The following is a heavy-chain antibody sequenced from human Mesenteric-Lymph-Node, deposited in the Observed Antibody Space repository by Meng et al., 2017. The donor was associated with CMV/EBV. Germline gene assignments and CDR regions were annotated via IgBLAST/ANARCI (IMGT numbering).Heavy chain of an antibody. D-gene: IGHD2-2*01. Sequence: GESLKISCGASGFTFSTYSMNWVRQAPGKGLEWVSSISGTSSYIYYADSVRGRFTISRDNAKNSLYLQMNSLRAEDTAVYYCARRGYCSSTSCLYYFDYWGQGTLVTVSS. CDR2: ISGTSSYI. V-gene: IGHV3-21*01. CDR1: GFTFSTYS. J-gene: IGHJ4*02. CDR3: ARRGYCSSTSCLYYFDY.